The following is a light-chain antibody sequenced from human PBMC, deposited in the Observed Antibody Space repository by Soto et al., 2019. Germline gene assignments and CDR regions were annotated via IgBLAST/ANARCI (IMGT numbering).Light chain of an antibody. V-gene: IGKV3-15*01. CDR2: GAS. J-gene: IGKJ2*01. CDR3: QQYSNWPPYP. CDR1: QSVSSN. Sequence: EIVMTQSPATLSVSPGERATLSCRASQSVSSNLAWYQQKPGQAPRLLIYGASTRATGIPARFSGSGSGTEFTLTISSLQSEDFAVYYCQQYSNWPPYPFGQGTKLEI.